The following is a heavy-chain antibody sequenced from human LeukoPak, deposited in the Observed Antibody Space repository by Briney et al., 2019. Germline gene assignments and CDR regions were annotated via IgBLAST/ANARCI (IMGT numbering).Heavy chain of an antibody. CDR2: IYHSGST. J-gene: IGHJ6*02. CDR1: GGSFSGYY. Sequence: PSETLSLTCAVYGGSFSGYYWSWIRQPPGKGLEWIGYIYHSGSTYYNPSLKSRVTISVDRSKNQFSLKLSSVTAADTAVYYCARAPKGDFWSGYYTGSDYYYGMDVWGQGTTVTVSS. CDR3: ARAPKGDFWSGYYTGSDYYYGMDV. V-gene: IGHV4-30-2*01. D-gene: IGHD3-3*01.